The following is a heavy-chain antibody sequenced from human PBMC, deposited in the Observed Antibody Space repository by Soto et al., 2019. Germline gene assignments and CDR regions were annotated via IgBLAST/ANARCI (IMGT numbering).Heavy chain of an antibody. J-gene: IGHJ4*02. V-gene: IGHV3-48*01. CDR3: ARGDGFDFQPDY. Sequence: GGSLRLSCAASGFTFNTYNMHWVRQAPGKGLEWVSYITSSSTIMTYTDSVKGRFTISRDNAWNSLFLQMNNLRVEDTAVYYCARGDGFDFQPDYWGQGTLVTVSS. CDR2: ITSSSTIM. D-gene: IGHD5-12*01. CDR1: GFTFNTYN.